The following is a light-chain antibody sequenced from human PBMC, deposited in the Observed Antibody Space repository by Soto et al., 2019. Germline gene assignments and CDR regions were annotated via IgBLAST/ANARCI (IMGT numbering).Light chain of an antibody. J-gene: IGKJ1*01. CDR1: QSVSSSY. V-gene: IGKV3-20*01. CDR2: GAS. Sequence: EIVLTQSPGTLSLSPGERATLSCRASQSVSSSYLAWYQQKPGQAPRLLIYGASSRATGIPDRFSGSGSGTDFTLTISRLEPEDSAVYSCQQYGSSSWTFGQGTKVEIK. CDR3: QQYGSSSWT.